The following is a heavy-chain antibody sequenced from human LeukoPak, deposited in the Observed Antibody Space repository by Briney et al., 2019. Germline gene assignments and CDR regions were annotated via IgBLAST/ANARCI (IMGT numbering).Heavy chain of an antibody. Sequence: ASVKVSCKVSGYTLTELSMHWVRQAPGKGLEWMGGFDPEDGETIYAQKFQGRVTLTKDTSTDTAYMELSSLRSADTAMYYCAITAYCSSNSCWGNYYYYYMDVWGKGTTVTVSS. CDR2: FDPEDGET. CDR3: AITAYCSSNSCWGNYYYYYMDV. J-gene: IGHJ6*03. V-gene: IGHV1-24*01. D-gene: IGHD2-2*01. CDR1: GYTLTELS.